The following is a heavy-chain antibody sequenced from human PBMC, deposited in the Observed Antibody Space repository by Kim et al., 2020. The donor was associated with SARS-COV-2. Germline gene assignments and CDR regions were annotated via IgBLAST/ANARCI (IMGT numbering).Heavy chain of an antibody. CDR2: IYYSGST. D-gene: IGHD6-19*01. CDR1: GGSISSYY. V-gene: IGHV4-59*08. J-gene: IGHJ4*02. CDR3: ASLYSSGQTNNEDY. Sequence: SETLSLTCTVSGGSISSYYWSWIRQPPGKGLEWIGYIYYSGSTNYNPSLKSRVTISVDTSKNQFSLKLSSVTAADTAVYYCASLYSSGQTNNEDYWGQGTLVTVSS.